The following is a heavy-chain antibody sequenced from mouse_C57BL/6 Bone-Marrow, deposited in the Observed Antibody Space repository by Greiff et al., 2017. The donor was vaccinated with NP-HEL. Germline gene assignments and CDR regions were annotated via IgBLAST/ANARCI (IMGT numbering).Heavy chain of an antibody. CDR1: GFTFSSYG. Sequence: VQLKESGGDLVKPGGSLKLSCAASGFTFSSYGMSWVRQTPDKRLEWVATISSGGSYTYYPDSVKGRFTISRDNAKNTLYLQMSSLKSEDTAMYYCARGAGDWYFDVWGTGTTVTVSS. CDR2: ISSGGSYT. J-gene: IGHJ1*03. CDR3: ARGAGDWYFDV. V-gene: IGHV5-6*01.